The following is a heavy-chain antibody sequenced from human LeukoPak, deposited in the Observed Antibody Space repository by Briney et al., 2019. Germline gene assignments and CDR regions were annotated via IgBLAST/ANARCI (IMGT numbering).Heavy chain of an antibody. J-gene: IGHJ3*02. CDR2: ISAYNGNT. CDR3: ARERGGGTTGTMTYDI. Sequence: GASVKVSCKASGYTFTSYGISWVRQAPGQGLEWMGWISAYNGNTNYAQKLQGRVTMTTDTSTSTAYMELSSLRSEDTAVYYCARERGGGTTGTMTYDIWGQGTMVTVSS. D-gene: IGHD1-1*01. V-gene: IGHV1-18*01. CDR1: GYTFTSYG.